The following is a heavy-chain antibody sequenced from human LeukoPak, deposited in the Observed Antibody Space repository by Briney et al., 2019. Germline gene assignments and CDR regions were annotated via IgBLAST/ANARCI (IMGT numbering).Heavy chain of an antibody. CDR2: INPSGGST. CDR3: ARDGPRIAALGEDFDY. Sequence: ASVTVSFKASGYTFTSYYMHWVRQAPGQGLEWMGIINPSGGSTSYAQKFQGRVTTTRDTSTSTVYMELSSLRSEDTAVYYCARDGPRIAALGEDFDYWGQGTLVTVSS. CDR1: GYTFTSYY. J-gene: IGHJ4*02. V-gene: IGHV1-46*01. D-gene: IGHD6-6*01.